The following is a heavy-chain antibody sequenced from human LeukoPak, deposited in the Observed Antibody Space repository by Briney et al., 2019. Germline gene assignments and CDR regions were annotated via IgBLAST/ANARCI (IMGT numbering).Heavy chain of an antibody. CDR2: IYPGDSDT. CDR1: GYSFTSYW. D-gene: IGHD1-26*01. Sequence: GESLQISCKGSGYSFTSYWIGWVCQMPGKGLEWMGIIYPGDSDTRYSPSFQGQVTISADKSISTAYLQWSSLKASDTAMYYCARQWELDEYYFDYWGQGTLVTVSS. CDR3: ARQWELDEYYFDY. J-gene: IGHJ4*02. V-gene: IGHV5-51*01.